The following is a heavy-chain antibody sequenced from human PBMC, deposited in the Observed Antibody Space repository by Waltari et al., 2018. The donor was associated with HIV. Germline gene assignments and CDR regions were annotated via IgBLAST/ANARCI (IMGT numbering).Heavy chain of an antibody. D-gene: IGHD1-26*01. CDR3: ACSVAATASFFYYYGMDV. J-gene: IGHJ6*02. V-gene: IGHV3-11*05. Sequence: QAQLVESGGGLVKPGGSLRLSCAASGFSLRAYYMPWVSLATGKGLEWISYISSDSSYRYHADSVEGRFTISRDNDKNSVYLQMHSLRADDSAVYYCACSVAATASFFYYYGMDVWGQGTTVTVSS. CDR2: ISSDSSYR. CDR1: GFSLRAYY.